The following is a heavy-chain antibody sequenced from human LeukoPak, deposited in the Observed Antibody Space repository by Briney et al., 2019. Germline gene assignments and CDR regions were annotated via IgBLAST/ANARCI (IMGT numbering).Heavy chain of an antibody. V-gene: IGHV4-61*02. J-gene: IGHJ4*02. Sequence: SETLSLTCTVSGYSISSGYYWSWIRQPAGKGLEWIGRIYTSGSTNYNPSLKSRVTISVDTSKNQFSLKLSSVTAADTAVYYCARHPGIAAAGTWSNFDYWGQGTLVTVSS. CDR2: IYTSGST. CDR1: GYSISSGYY. CDR3: ARHPGIAAAGTWSNFDY. D-gene: IGHD6-13*01.